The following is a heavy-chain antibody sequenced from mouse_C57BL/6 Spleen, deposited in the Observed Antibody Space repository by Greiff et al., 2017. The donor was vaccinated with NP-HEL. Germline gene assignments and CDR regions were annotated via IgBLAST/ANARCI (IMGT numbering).Heavy chain of an antibody. D-gene: IGHD2-3*01. Sequence: EVQLVESGAELARPGASVKLSCKASGYTFTSYGISWVKQRTGQGLEWIGRIDPEDGDTKYAPKFQGKATLTADTSSNTAYLQLSSLTSEDAAVYYCARDDYSDYWGQGTTLTVSS. CDR1: GYTFTSYG. CDR2: IDPEDGDT. CDR3: ARDDYSDY. J-gene: IGHJ2*01. V-gene: IGHV14-2*01.